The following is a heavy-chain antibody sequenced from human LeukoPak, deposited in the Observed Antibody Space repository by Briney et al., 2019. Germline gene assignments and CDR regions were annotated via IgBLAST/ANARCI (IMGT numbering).Heavy chain of an antibody. D-gene: IGHD4-17*01. CDR1: GYSISTSNY. CDR3: ARKTTTGPTKAAFDI. V-gene: IGHV4-28*05. Sequence: SETLSLTCAVSGYSISTSNYWAWIRQPPGKGLEWIGHIYYTGSIYYNPPLKSRVTMSVDTSKNQLSLKLSSVTAVDTAVYYCARKTTTGPTKAAFDIWGQGTMVTVTS. CDR2: IYYTGSI. J-gene: IGHJ3*02.